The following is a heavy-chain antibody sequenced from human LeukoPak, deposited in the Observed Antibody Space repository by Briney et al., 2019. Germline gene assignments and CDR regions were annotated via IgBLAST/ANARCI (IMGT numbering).Heavy chain of an antibody. Sequence: GASVKVSCKASGGTFSSYAISWVRQAPGQELEWMGRIIPILGIANYAQKFQGRVTITADKSTSTAYMELSSLRSEDTAVYYCARARTGSGVAADDYWGQGTLLTVSS. CDR2: IIPILGIA. J-gene: IGHJ4*02. CDR1: GGTFSSYA. D-gene: IGHD2-15*01. CDR3: ARARTGSGVAADDY. V-gene: IGHV1-69*04.